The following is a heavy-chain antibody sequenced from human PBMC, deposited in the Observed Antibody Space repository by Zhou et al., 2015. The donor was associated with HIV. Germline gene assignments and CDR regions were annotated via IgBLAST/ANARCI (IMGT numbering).Heavy chain of an antibody. J-gene: IGHJ4*02. CDR1: GGTFSSYA. CDR3: ARYQLRYCSSTSCYGPQHGLRY. CDR2: IIPIFGTA. V-gene: IGHV1-69*01. Sequence: QVQLVQSGAEVKKPGSSVKVSCKASGGTFSSYAISWVRQAPGQGLEWMGGIIPIFGTANYAQKFQGRVTITADESTSTAYMELSSLRSEDTAVYYCARYQLRYCSSTSCYGPQHGLRYWGQGTLVTVSS. D-gene: IGHD2-2*01.